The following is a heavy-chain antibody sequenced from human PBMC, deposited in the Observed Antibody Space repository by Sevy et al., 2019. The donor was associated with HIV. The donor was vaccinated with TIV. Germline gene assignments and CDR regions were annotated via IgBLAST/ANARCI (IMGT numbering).Heavy chain of an antibody. CDR3: GRSSVFYYDM. CDR1: GFTFTDYW. D-gene: IGHD2-21*01. CDR2: MNIDGHEK. V-gene: IGHV3-7*03. Sequence: GSLRLSCEASGFTFTDYWMTWVRQAPGKGLGWVAFMNIDGHEKYYVDSVKGRFTISRDNAKGLVYLQMNSLRVEDTAVYYCGRSSVFYYDMRGQGTMVTVSS. J-gene: IGHJ3*02.